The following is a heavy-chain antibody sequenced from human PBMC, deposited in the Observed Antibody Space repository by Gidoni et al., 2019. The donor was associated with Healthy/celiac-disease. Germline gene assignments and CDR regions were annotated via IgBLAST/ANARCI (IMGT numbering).Heavy chain of an antibody. CDR3: ARDRGRFLEWPRDYYYMDV. D-gene: IGHD3-3*01. V-gene: IGHV3-13*01. CDR2: IGTAGDT. CDR1: GFPFSSHD. J-gene: IGHJ6*03. Sequence: EVQLVESGGGLVQPGGSLRLSCATSGFPFSSHDMHCVRHATGKGLEWVSAIGTAGDTYYPGTVKGRFTISRENAKNSLYLQMNSLRAEDTAVYYCARDRGRFLEWPRDYYYMDVWGKGTTVTVSS.